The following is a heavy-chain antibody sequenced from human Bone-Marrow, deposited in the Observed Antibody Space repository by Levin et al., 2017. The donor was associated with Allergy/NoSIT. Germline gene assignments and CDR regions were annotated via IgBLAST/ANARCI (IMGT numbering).Heavy chain of an antibody. Sequence: AGGSLRLSCEASGLTFSSYDMNWVSQAPGKGLEWVSSISAGGNYIYYADSVKGRFTISRDNAKNSLFLQMNSLRAEDTAVYYCASWAMYHYDRSAFDYFYYAMDVWGQGTTVTVSS. CDR3: ASWAMYHYDRSAFDYFYYAMDV. D-gene: IGHD3-22*01. V-gene: IGHV3-21*01. J-gene: IGHJ6*02. CDR1: GLTFSSYD. CDR2: ISAGGNYI.